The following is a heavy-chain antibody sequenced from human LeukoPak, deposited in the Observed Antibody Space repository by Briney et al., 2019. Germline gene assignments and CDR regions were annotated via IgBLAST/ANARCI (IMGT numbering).Heavy chain of an antibody. CDR1: GYTFTSYD. CDR3: ARDQGFMVRSQNWFDP. Sequence: GASVKVSCKASGYTFTSYDINWVRQATGQGLEWMGWINPNSGGTNYAQKFQGRVTMTRDTSISTAYMELSRLRSDDTAVYYCARDQGFMVRSQNWFDPWGQGTLVTVSS. V-gene: IGHV1-2*02. D-gene: IGHD3-10*01. J-gene: IGHJ5*02. CDR2: INPNSGGT.